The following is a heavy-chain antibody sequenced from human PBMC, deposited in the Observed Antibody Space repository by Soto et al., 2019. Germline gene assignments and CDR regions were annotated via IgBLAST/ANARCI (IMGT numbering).Heavy chain of an antibody. D-gene: IGHD2-15*01. Sequence: EVQLLESGGGLVQPGGSLRLSCAASGFTFTSYAMGWVRQAPGMGLEWVSTKSGSGGSTYYADSVKGRFTISRDNSKNTLYLQMNSLRADDTALYYCAKSWGRYCSGRSCYVFDYWGQGTLVTVSS. CDR3: AKSWGRYCSGRSCYVFDY. V-gene: IGHV3-23*01. CDR2: KSGSGGST. J-gene: IGHJ4*02. CDR1: GFTFTSYA.